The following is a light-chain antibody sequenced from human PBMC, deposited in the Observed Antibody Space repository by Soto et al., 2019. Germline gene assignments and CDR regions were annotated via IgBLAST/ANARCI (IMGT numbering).Light chain of an antibody. V-gene: IGKV1-5*03. Sequence: DIQMTQSPSTLSGSLGARVTITCRRHHTSSSDLAWYQQKPGKAPKLLIYKASTRKSGVPARFSGSGSGTEFTLTISSLQPDDFAAYYCQQYDSYSGTFGQGTKVDIK. CDR3: QQYDSYSGT. CDR1: HTSSSD. J-gene: IGKJ1*01. CDR2: KAS.